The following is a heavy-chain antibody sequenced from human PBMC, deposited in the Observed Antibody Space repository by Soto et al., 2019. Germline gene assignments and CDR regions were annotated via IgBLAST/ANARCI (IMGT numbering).Heavy chain of an antibody. CDR1: GFTFTSYA. Sequence: QVQLVESGGSVVQPGRSLRLSCDASGFTFTSYAMHWVRQAPGKGLEWVAVISYDGINEYYADSVKSRFTISRDTSKNTLFLQMSSLRVEDTAVYYCARDRLRLGELSLIGYFDYWGQGTLVTVSS. CDR3: ARDRLRLGELSLIGYFDY. CDR2: ISYDGINE. V-gene: IGHV3-30*15. D-gene: IGHD3-16*02. J-gene: IGHJ4*02.